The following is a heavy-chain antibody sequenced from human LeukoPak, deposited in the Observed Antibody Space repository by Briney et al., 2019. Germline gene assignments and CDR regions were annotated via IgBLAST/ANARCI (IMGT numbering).Heavy chain of an antibody. D-gene: IGHD3-22*01. J-gene: IGHJ4*02. CDR3: IRDSSGYYGGFFY. V-gene: IGHV3-74*01. CDR2: INSDGSST. CDR1: GFTFSSYW. Sequence: PGGSLRLSCAASGFTFSSYWMHWVRQAPGKGLVWVSRINSDGSSTSYADSVKGRFTISRDNAKNVVYLQMNSLRAEDTAVYYCIRDSSGYYGGFFYWGQGTLVTVSS.